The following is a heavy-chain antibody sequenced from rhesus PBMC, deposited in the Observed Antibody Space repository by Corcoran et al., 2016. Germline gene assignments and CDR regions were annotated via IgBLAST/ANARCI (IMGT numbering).Heavy chain of an antibody. CDR2: IYGSGGGT. Sequence: QVQLQESGPGLVKPSETLSLTRAVSGGSISDAYYWSWIRQPPGKGLEWIGYIYGSGGGTNYNPSLKNRVTISIDTSKNQCSLKLSSVTAADTAVYYWASIVGATLGLSDYWGQGVLVTVSS. CDR3: ASIVGATLGLSDY. D-gene: IGHD1-44*02. CDR1: GGSISDAYY. V-gene: IGHV4-106*01. J-gene: IGHJ4*01.